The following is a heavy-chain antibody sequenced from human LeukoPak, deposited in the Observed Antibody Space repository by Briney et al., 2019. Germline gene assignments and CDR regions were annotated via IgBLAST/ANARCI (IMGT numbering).Heavy chain of an antibody. D-gene: IGHD3-9*01. Sequence: SETLSHARIFTVAFSSRYYWSWVRPPLGKGGEWLGYIFYSGHSNYNLSLTSRISMSVHTSKSQFSLELTAVTAADTAVYYCARIDPLGFFDQWVRGKVTTVT. CDR2: IFYSGHS. J-gene: IGHJ6*03. CDR1: VAFSSRYY. CDR3: ARIDPLGFFDQWV. V-gene: IGHV4-59*12.